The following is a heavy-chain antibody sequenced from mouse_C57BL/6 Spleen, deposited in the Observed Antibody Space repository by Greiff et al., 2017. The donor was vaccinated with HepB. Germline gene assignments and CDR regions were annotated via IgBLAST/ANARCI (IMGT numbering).Heavy chain of an antibody. V-gene: IGHV1-50*01. CDR2: IDPSDSYT. J-gene: IGHJ2*01. CDR1: GYTFTSYW. D-gene: IGHD1-1*01. CDR3: ARSPFITTVVAPFDY. Sequence: QVQLKESGAELVKPGASVKLSCKASGYTFTSYWMQWVKQRPGQGLEWIGEIDPSDSYTNYNQKFKGKATLTVDTSSSTAYMQLSSLTSEDSAVYYCARSPFITTVVAPFDYWGQGTTLTVSS.